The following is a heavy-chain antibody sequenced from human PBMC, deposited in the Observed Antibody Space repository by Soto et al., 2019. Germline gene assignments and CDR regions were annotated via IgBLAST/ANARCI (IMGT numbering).Heavy chain of an antibody. CDR1: GFTFSNYA. Sequence: GGSLRLSCAASGFTFSNYAMTWVRQAPGKGLEWVSGISGSGGRTYYADSAKGRFTISRDNSKSTLYLQVNSLRLEDTAVYYCAKKGDDGSGYSYPSGYWGLGTLVTVSS. V-gene: IGHV3-23*01. CDR2: ISGSGGRT. J-gene: IGHJ4*02. CDR3: AKKGDDGSGYSYPSGY. D-gene: IGHD3-22*01.